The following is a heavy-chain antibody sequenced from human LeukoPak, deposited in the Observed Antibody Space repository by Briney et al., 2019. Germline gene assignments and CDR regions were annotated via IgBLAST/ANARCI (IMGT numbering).Heavy chain of an antibody. CDR1: GFTFSNYA. D-gene: IGHD1-7*01. CDR3: ASTWNYLYFDY. Sequence: SGGSLRLSCAASGFTFSNYAMSWVRQAPGKGLEWVASIKRDGSEEYYVDSVKGRFTISRDNAKNSVYLQMNSLRAEDTAVYYCASTWNYLYFDYWGQGTLVTVSS. V-gene: IGHV3-7*01. CDR2: IKRDGSEE. J-gene: IGHJ4*02.